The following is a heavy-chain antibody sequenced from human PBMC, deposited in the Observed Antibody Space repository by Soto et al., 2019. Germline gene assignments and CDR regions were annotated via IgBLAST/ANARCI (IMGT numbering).Heavy chain of an antibody. CDR3: ARQNPLNWFDP. V-gene: IGHV4-39*01. CDR2: ISDSEST. J-gene: IGHJ5*02. Sequence: QLQLQASGPGLVKPSETLSLTCTVSGGSISGSSYYWGWIRQPPGKGLEWIGSISDSESTYYNLSPKRRIPISGDTAQNPFSLKLSSVSAADTAVYYCARQNPLNWFDPWGQGTLVTVSS. CDR1: GGSISGSSYY.